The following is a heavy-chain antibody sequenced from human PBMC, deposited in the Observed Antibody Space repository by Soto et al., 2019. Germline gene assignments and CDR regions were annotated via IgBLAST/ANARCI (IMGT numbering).Heavy chain of an antibody. Sequence: QVQLVQSGAEVKKPGASVKVSCKASGYTFTSYGISWVRQAPGQGLEWMGWISAYNGNTNYAQKLQGRVTMTTDTXXXXXXXXXXXXXXXXXXXXXXXXXXXXXXXXXXXDIWGQGTMVTVSS. CDR3: XXXXXXXXXXXXXDI. J-gene: IGHJ3*02. V-gene: IGHV1-18*01. CDR1: GYTFTSYG. CDR2: ISAYNGNT.